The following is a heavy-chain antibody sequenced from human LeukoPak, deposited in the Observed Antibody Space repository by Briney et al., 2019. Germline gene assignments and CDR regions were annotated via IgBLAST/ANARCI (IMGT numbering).Heavy chain of an antibody. CDR2: IYYSGST. Sequence: SETLSLTCTVSGGSISSYYWSWIRQPPGKGLEWIGYIYYSGSTNYNPSLKSRVTISVDTSKNQFSLKLSSVTAADTAVYYCARGSRGAMVNYWGQGTLVTVSS. CDR3: ARGSRGAMVNY. V-gene: IGHV4-59*12. D-gene: IGHD5-18*01. J-gene: IGHJ4*02. CDR1: GGSISSYY.